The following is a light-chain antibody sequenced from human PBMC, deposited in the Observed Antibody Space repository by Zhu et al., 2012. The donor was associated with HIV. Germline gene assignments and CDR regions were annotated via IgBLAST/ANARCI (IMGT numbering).Light chain of an antibody. J-gene: IGKJ1*01. CDR1: QSVTNDY. V-gene: IGKV3-20*01. CDR2: GAS. Sequence: EIVLTQSPGTLSLSPGDRATLSCRASQSVTNDYLAWYQQKPGQAPRLLIYGASDRASGVPDRFSGSGSGTDFTLSISRLEPEDFAVYYCHQYDNSWTFGQGTKVEIK. CDR3: HQYDNSWT.